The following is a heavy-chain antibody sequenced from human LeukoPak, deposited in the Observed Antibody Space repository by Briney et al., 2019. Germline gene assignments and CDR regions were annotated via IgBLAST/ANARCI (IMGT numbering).Heavy chain of an antibody. CDR2: IYYSGST. V-gene: IGHV4-59*08. CDR3: ARLWFGEAYFDY. CDR1: GDSISSYY. D-gene: IGHD3-10*01. Sequence: SETLSLTCKVSGDSISSYYWNWIRQPAGKGLEWIGSIYYSGSTYYNPSLKSRVTISVDTSKNQFSLKLSSVTAADTAVYYCARLWFGEAYFDYWGQGTLVTVSS. J-gene: IGHJ4*02.